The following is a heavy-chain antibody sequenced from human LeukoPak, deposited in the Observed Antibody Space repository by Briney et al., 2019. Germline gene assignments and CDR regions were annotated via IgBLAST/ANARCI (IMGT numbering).Heavy chain of an antibody. Sequence: ASVKVSCKASGYTFTSHAIQWVRQAPGQRFGWMGWIHAGNGNTKYSQNFQDRVTITRDTSASTAYMELTSLRLEDTAVYYCARRTGATGIDFWGQGTLVTVSS. CDR3: ARRTGATGIDF. J-gene: IGHJ4*02. V-gene: IGHV1-3*01. CDR1: GYTFTSHA. D-gene: IGHD6-13*01. CDR2: IHAGNGNT.